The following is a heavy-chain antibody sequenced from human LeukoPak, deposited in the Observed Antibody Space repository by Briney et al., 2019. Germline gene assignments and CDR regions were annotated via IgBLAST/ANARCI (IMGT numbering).Heavy chain of an antibody. CDR3: VKGYYDSSGYYYRLDS. D-gene: IGHD3-22*01. V-gene: IGHV3-64D*06. CDR2: ISSNGART. J-gene: IGHJ4*02. Sequence: GGSLRLSCAASGFTFNRYGMHWVRQAPGKGLECVSDISSNGARTYYADSVKGRFTISRDNSKNTLYLQMRSLRAEDSAVYYCVKGYYDSSGYYYRLDSWGQGTLVTVSS. CDR1: GFTFNRYG.